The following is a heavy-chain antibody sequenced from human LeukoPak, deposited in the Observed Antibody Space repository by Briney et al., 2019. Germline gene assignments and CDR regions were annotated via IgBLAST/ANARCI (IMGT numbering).Heavy chain of an antibody. CDR2: IYTSGST. V-gene: IGHV4-4*07. D-gene: IGHD3-22*01. CDR1: GGSISSYY. CDR3: ARGVEYYYDSSGYPLPWFDP. Sequence: SETLSLTCTVSGGSISSYYWSWIRQPAGKGLEWIGRIYTSGSTNYNPSLKSRVTMSVDTSKNQFSLKLSSVTAADTTVYYCARGVEYYYDSSGYPLPWFDPWGQGTLVTVSS. J-gene: IGHJ5*02.